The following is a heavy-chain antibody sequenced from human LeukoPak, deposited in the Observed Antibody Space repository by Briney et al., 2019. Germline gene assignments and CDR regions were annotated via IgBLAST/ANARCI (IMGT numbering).Heavy chain of an antibody. J-gene: IGHJ4*02. V-gene: IGHV4-39*01. CDR1: GGSMTGTPYY. CDR3: ARNVSAGYFDY. D-gene: IGHD2-8*01. CDR2: VYYSGST. Sequence: SETLSLTCSVSGGSMTGTPYYWAWIRQPPGKGLEWIGSVYYSGSTSYSPSLKSRATISVDTSKNQFSLRLSSVTAADTAVYYCARNVSAGYFDYWGRGTLVTVSS.